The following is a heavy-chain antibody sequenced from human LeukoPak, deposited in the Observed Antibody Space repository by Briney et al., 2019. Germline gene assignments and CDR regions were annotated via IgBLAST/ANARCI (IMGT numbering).Heavy chain of an antibody. D-gene: IGHD6-13*01. V-gene: IGHV4-34*01. Sequence: SETLSLTCTVYGGSFSGYSWSWIRQPPGKGLEWIGEINHSGSANYNLSLKSRVTISLDTSKNHFSLKLNSVTAADTAVFYCAGGRWHPSVRVDYWGQGTLVTASS. CDR2: INHSGSA. CDR1: GGSFSGYS. CDR3: AGGRWHPSVRVDY. J-gene: IGHJ4*02.